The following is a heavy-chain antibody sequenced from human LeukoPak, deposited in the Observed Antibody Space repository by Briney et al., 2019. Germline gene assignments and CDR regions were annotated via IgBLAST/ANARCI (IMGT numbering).Heavy chain of an antibody. J-gene: IGHJ3*02. V-gene: IGHV1-8*01. CDR3: ASSDYGDYNAFDI. D-gene: IGHD4-17*01. CDR2: MNPNSGNT. Sequence: GASVKVSCKASGYTFTSYDINWVRQATGQGLEWRGWMNPNSGNTGYAQKFQGSVTMTRNTSISTDYMELSGLRSEATAVYYCASSDYGDYNAFDIWGQGTMVTVSS. CDR1: GYTFTSYD.